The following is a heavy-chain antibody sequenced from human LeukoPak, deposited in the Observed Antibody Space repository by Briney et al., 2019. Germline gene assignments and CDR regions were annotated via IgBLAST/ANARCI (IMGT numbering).Heavy chain of an antibody. CDR1: GFTFDDYA. Sequence: PGGSLRLSCAASGFTFDDYAMHWVRQAPGKGLEWVSGISWNSGSIGYAASVRGRFTISRDNAKNSLYLQMNSLRAEDTALDYCAKGRRRYSYGNTFDYWGQGTLVTVSS. CDR2: ISWNSGSI. V-gene: IGHV3-9*01. CDR3: AKGRRRYSYGNTFDY. D-gene: IGHD5-18*01. J-gene: IGHJ4*02.